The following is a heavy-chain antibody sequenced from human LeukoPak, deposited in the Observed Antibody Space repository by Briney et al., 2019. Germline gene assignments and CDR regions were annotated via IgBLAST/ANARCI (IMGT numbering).Heavy chain of an antibody. CDR3: ARGGEILE. V-gene: IGHV4-59*01. CDR1: GGSISSYY. J-gene: IGHJ4*02. CDR2: IYYSGGT. D-gene: IGHD3-10*01. Sequence: PSETLSLTCTVSGGSISSYYWSWIRQPPGKGLEWIGYIYYSGGTNYNPSLKSRVTISVDTSKNQFSLKLSSVTAADTAVYYCARGGEILEWGQGTLVTVSS.